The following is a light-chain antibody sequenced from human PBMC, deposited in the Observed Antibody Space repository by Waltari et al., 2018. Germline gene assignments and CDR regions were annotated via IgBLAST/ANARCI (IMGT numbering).Light chain of an antibody. Sequence: EIVLTQSPGPLSLSPVARATRSCRASQSVSCSYLAWYQQKPGQAPRLLIYGASTRATGIPDRFSGSGSGTDFTLTVNRLEPEDFAVYYCQQYGSSPLTFGGGTKVEIK. CDR2: GAS. V-gene: IGKV3-20*01. J-gene: IGKJ4*01. CDR1: QSVSCSY. CDR3: QQYGSSPLT.